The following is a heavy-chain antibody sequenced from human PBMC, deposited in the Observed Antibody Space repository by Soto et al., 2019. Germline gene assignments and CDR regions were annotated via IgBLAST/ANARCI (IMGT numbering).Heavy chain of an antibody. J-gene: IGHJ6*02. Sequence: EVQVVESGGGLVQPGGSLRLSCAASGFTFSGYWMSWVRQAPGKGLEWVANINQDGSEKNYVDSVKGRFTISRDNAKNSLSLQMNSLRAEDKAVYYCGANMDVWGQGTTVTVSS. CDR1: GFTFSGYW. CDR3: GANMDV. CDR2: INQDGSEK. V-gene: IGHV3-7*02.